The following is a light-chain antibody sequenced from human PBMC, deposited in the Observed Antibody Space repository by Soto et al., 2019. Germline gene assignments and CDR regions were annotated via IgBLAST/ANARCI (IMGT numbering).Light chain of an antibody. CDR2: GAS. J-gene: IGKJ1*01. Sequence: EIVLTQSPGTLSLSPGERATLSCRASQSVSSSHLAWYQQKPGQAPRLLIYGASSRATGIPDRFSGSGSGTDFTLTISRLEPEDFAVYYCQQYASSPTFGQGTKVDIK. CDR3: QQYASSPT. V-gene: IGKV3-20*01. CDR1: QSVSSSH.